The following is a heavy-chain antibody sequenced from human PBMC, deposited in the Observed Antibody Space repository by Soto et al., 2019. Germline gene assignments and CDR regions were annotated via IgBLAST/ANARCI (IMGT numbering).Heavy chain of an antibody. CDR2: ISGGDSST. J-gene: IGHJ3*02. D-gene: IGHD1-26*01. CDR1: GIAVSLNH. CDR3: ARCHSAGYPHGFDI. Sequence: GGSLRLSCAASGIAVSLNHMSWVRRAPGKGLEWVSVISGGDSSTYYADSVRGRFTISRDNSRNTLYLQMNSLRAEDTAIYYCARCHSAGYPHGFDIWGQGTMVTVSS. V-gene: IGHV3-53*01.